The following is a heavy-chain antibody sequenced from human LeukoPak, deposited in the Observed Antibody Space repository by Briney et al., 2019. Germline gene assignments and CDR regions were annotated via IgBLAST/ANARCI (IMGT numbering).Heavy chain of an antibody. V-gene: IGHV4-4*07. CDR3: ARDLSSIAAAGLDAFDI. CDR1: GGSISSYY. Sequence: SETLSLTCTVSGGSISSYYWSWIRQPAGKGLEWIGRIYTSGSTNYNPSLKSLVTMSVDTSKNQFSLKLSSVTAADTAVYYCARDLSSIAAAGLDAFDIWGQGTMVTVSS. J-gene: IGHJ3*02. CDR2: IYTSGST. D-gene: IGHD6-13*01.